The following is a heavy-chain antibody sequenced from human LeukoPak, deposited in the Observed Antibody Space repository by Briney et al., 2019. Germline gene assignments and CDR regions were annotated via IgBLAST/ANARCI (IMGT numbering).Heavy chain of an antibody. Sequence: SETLSLTCSVSGASLTIYYWNWIRQPAGKGLEWIGRYASGTTTHNPSLKSQFTMSVDTSKKRVSLKLTSVTAADTAVYYCATGDHSFDNWGQGTLVTVTP. CDR3: ATGDHSFDN. D-gene: IGHD7-27*01. J-gene: IGHJ4*02. V-gene: IGHV4-4*07. CDR2: YASGTT. CDR1: GASLTIYY.